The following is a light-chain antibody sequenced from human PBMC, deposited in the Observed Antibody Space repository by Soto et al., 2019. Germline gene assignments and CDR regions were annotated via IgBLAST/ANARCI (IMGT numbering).Light chain of an antibody. CDR1: QSISSW. Sequence: DIQMTQSPSTLSASVGDRVTITCRASQSISSWLAWYQQKPGKAPKLLIYDASSLESGVPSRFSGSGSGPEFTLALSSLQPDDFATYYCQQYNSYWTFGQGTKVEIK. CDR3: QQYNSYWT. V-gene: IGKV1-5*01. CDR2: DAS. J-gene: IGKJ1*01.